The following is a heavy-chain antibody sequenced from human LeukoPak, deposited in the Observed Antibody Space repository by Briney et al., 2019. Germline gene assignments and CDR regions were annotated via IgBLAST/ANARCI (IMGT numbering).Heavy chain of an antibody. CDR1: GGTFSSYA. V-gene: IGHV1-69*04. CDR3: AAGIAVADYNWFDP. D-gene: IGHD6-19*01. Sequence: SVKVSCKASGGTFSSYAISWVRQAPGQGLEWMGRIIPILGIANYAQKFQGRVTITADKSTSTAYMELSSLRSKDTAVYYCAAGIAVADYNWFDPWGQGTLVTVSS. J-gene: IGHJ5*02. CDR2: IIPILGIA.